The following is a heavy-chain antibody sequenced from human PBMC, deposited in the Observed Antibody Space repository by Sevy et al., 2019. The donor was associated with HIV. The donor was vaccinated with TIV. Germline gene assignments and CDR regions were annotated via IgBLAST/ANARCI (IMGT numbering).Heavy chain of an antibody. Sequence: GGSLRLSCRASGFTFDDYTMSWVRQAPGKGLEWVAFIRSKADGGTTEYAGSVKGRFTISRDESKSIAYLQMNSLKTEDTAVYYCTRVEGAADWGMDVWGQGTTVTVSS. V-gene: IGHV3-49*04. CDR2: IRSKADGGTT. CDR1: GFTFDDYT. J-gene: IGHJ6*02. CDR3: TRVEGAADWGMDV. D-gene: IGHD1-26*01.